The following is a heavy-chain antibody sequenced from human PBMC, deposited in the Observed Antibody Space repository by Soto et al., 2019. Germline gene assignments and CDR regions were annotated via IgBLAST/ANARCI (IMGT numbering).Heavy chain of an antibody. J-gene: IGHJ4*01. CDR2: ISAYSGNT. V-gene: IGHV1-18*04. CDR1: GYTFTTSG. CDR3: ARGGFYGPAHFDS. Sequence: ASVKVSCKASGYTFTTSGINWVRQAPGQGLQWMGWISAYSGNTNYAQILQGRVTMTTDTSTSTAYMELRSLRSDDTAVYYCARGGFYGPAHFDSWGQGTLVTLSS. D-gene: IGHD4-17*01.